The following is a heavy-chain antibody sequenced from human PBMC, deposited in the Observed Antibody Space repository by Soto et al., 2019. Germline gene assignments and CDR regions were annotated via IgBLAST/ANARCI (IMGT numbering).Heavy chain of an antibody. V-gene: IGHV1-46*03. CDR3: AREAEEYSGSDY. J-gene: IGHJ4*02. Sequence: ASVKVSCKASGFTFTRYHFHWMRQAPGQGLEWMGVINPGGTTTYAQKFQGRVTITRDTSTSTVYMELSSLRSEDLAVYYCAREAEEYSGSDYWGQGTLVTVSS. CDR2: INPGGTT. CDR1: GFTFTRYH. D-gene: IGHD3-10*01.